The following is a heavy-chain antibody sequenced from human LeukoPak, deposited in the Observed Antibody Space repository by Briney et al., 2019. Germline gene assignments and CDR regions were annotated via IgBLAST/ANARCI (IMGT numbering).Heavy chain of an antibody. CDR2: ISSSSSYI. J-gene: IGHJ5*02. CDR1: GFTFSSYS. V-gene: IGHV3-21*01. CDR3: ARDSCNGGSCYWKFDP. D-gene: IGHD2-15*01. Sequence: PGGSLRLSCAASGFTFSSYSMNWVRQAPGKGLEWVSSISSSSSYIYYADSVKGRFTISRDNAKNSLYLQMNSLRAEDTAVYYCARDSCNGGSCYWKFDPWGQGTLVTVSS.